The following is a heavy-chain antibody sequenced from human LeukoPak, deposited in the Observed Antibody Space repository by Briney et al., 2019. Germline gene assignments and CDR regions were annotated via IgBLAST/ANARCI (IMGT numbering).Heavy chain of an antibody. J-gene: IGHJ6*03. V-gene: IGHV1-8*01. CDR2: MNPQSGNT. D-gene: IGHD6-6*01. CDR1: GHTFTSYD. Sequence: TVKVSCNAPGHTFTSYDINWVRQATGQALEWRGCMNPQSGNTGYAQKFQGRVTMTRNTSISTAYMELSSLRSEGTAVYYCARDYSSSSLGYYYYYMDVWGKGTTVTVSS. CDR3: ARDYSSSSLGYYYYYMDV.